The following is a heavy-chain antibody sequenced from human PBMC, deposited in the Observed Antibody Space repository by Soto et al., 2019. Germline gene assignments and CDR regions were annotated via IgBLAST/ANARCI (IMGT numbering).Heavy chain of an antibody. Sequence: PGGSLRLSCAASGFTFSSYAMSWVRQAPGKGLEWVSAISGSGGSTYYADSVKGRFTISRDNSKNTLYLQMNSLRAEDTAVYYCAKDIRAMVRGVITKHNWFDPWGQGTLVTVSS. V-gene: IGHV3-23*01. CDR2: ISGSGGST. D-gene: IGHD3-10*01. CDR3: AKDIRAMVRGVITKHNWFDP. J-gene: IGHJ5*02. CDR1: GFTFSSYA.